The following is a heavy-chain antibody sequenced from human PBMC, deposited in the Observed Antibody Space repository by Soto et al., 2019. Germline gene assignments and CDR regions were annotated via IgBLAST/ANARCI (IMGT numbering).Heavy chain of an antibody. CDR1: GGTFSHYA. V-gene: IGHV3-23*01. J-gene: IGHJ4*02. CDR3: AKEVTSTPLGIFDS. CDR2: SSSTGSAT. D-gene: IGHD2-21*02. Sequence: PGGALRLTCAASGGTFSHYAMTWVRQAPGRGLEWVSGSSSTGSATYYADAGRDTFTISRDNSKNKLYRQRKRRRGGDTATYYCAKEVTSTPLGIFDSWGQGTLVTVSS.